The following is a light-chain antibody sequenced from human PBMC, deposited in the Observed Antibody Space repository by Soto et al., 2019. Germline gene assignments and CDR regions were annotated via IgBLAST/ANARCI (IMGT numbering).Light chain of an antibody. V-gene: IGKV3-20*01. CDR3: QQYVSWT. Sequence: EIVLTQSPGTLSVSPGERATLSCRASQTISSNYLAWYQQKPGQAPSLLIYGASSRATGIPDRFSGSGSGTDFPLTISRLEPEDSAIYYCQQYVSWTFVQGTKVEIK. CDR2: GAS. J-gene: IGKJ1*01. CDR1: QTISSNY.